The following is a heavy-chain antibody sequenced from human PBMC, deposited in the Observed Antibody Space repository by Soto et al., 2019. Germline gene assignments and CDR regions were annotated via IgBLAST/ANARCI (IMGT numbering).Heavy chain of an antibody. Sequence: SVKVSCKVSGYTLTELSMHWVRQAPGQGLEWMGGIIPIFGTANYAQKFQGRVTITADESTSTAYMELSSLRSEDTAVYYCARLDSSGYYAFDIWGQGTMVTVSS. CDR1: GYTLTELS. CDR3: ARLDSSGYYAFDI. CDR2: IIPIFGTA. D-gene: IGHD3-22*01. V-gene: IGHV1-69*13. J-gene: IGHJ3*02.